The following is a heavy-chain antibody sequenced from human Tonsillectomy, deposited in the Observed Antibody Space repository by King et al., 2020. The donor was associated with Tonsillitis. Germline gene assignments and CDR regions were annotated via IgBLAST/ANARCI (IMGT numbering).Heavy chain of an antibody. CDR3: AKGTGRHYYDSSGSDAFDI. D-gene: IGHD3-22*01. J-gene: IGHJ3*02. Sequence: VQLVESGGGLVQLGGSLRLSFAASGFTFSSYAMSWVRQAPGKGLEWVSTISGGGGSTYYADSVKGRFTMSRDNSKNTVYMQMNSLRAEDTAVYYCAKGTGRHYYDSSGSDAFDIWGQGTMVTVSS. CDR1: GFTFSSYA. V-gene: IGHV3-23*04. CDR2: ISGGGGST.